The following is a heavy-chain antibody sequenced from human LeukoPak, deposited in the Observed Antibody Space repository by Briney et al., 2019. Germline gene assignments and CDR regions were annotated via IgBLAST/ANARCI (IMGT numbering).Heavy chain of an antibody. CDR3: SRDGGYSYGVDGVDY. J-gene: IGHJ4*02. CDR1: GYTFTSYA. CDR2: ITPSGGT. Sequence: GASVKVSCKASGYTFTSYAMHWVRQAPGQGLEWMGWITPSGGTNYPQKFQGRVAITRDTSIITAYMDLSRLTSDDTAVYYCSRDGGYSYGVDGVDYWGQGTLVTVSS. D-gene: IGHD5-18*01. V-gene: IGHV1-2*02.